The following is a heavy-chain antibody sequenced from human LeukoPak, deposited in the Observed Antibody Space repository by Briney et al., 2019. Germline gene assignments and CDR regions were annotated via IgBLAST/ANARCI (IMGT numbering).Heavy chain of an antibody. D-gene: IGHD3-22*01. CDR1: GFTFSSYA. CDR3: AKEGGDYYDSSGSITPFDY. CDR2: ISGSGGRT. V-gene: IGHV3-23*01. Sequence: PGGSLRLSCAASGFTFSSYAMSWVRQAPGKGLEWVSAISGSGGRTYYADSVKGRFTISRDNSKNTLYLQMNSLRAEDTAVYYCAKEGGDYYDSSGSITPFDYWGQGTLVTVSS. J-gene: IGHJ4*02.